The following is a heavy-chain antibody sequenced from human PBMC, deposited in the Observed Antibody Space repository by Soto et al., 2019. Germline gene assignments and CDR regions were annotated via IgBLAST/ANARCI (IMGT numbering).Heavy chain of an antibody. Sequence: VQLLESGGGLVQPGGSLRLSCTASRVTLSTYAVTWVRQAPGMGLEWVSSITGNGGHTSYADSVRGRFTISRDHSNNTVYLQMSSLGADDTAVYHCAKDPNGDYIGAFDAWGQGTLVTVSS. CDR1: RVTLSTYA. D-gene: IGHD4-17*01. V-gene: IGHV3-23*01. CDR2: ITGNGGHT. J-gene: IGHJ3*01. CDR3: AKDPNGDYIGAFDA.